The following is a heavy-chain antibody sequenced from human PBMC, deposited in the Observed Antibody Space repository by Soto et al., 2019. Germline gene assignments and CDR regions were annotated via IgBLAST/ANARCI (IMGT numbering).Heavy chain of an antibody. CDR1: GYTFTGYY. J-gene: IGHJ6*02. V-gene: IGHV1-2*02. CDR2: INPNSGGT. CDR3: ARDRRYYDFWSGYYWYYYYYGMDV. Sequence: ASVKVSCKASGYTFTGYYMHWVRQAPGQGLEWMGWINPNSGGTNYAQKFQGRVTMTRDTSISTAYIELSRLRSDDTAVYYCARDRRYYDFWSGYYWYYYYYGMDVWGQGTTVTVSS. D-gene: IGHD3-3*01.